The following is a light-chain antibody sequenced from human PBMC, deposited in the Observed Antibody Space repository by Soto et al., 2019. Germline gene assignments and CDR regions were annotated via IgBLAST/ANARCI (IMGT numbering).Light chain of an antibody. J-gene: IGKJ1*01. CDR1: QSISNY. V-gene: IGKV1-39*01. CDR3: QQTYKTPLT. Sequence: DIQMTQSPSSLSASVGDRFTITCRASQSISNYLNWYQQKPGKAPKHLMYVASSLSSGVPSRFSGSGSGTDFTLTISSLQPEDFATYYCQQTYKTPLTFGQGTKVDIK. CDR2: VAS.